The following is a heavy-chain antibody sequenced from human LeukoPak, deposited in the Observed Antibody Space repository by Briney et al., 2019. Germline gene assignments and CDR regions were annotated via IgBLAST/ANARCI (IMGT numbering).Heavy chain of an antibody. V-gene: IGHV1-18*01. CDR1: GYTFTSYG. CDR3: AAQSADGDFDY. D-gene: IGHD4-17*01. Sequence: ASEKVSCKASGYTFTSYGISWVRQAPGQGLEWMGWISAYNGNTNYAQKLQGRVTMTTDTSTSTAYMELRSLRSDDTAVYYCAAQSADGDFDYWGQGTLVTVSS. CDR2: ISAYNGNT. J-gene: IGHJ4*02.